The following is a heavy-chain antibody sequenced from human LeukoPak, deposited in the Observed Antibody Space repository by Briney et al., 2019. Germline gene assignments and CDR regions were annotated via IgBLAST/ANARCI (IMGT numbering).Heavy chain of an antibody. Sequence: SQTLSLTCAISGDSVSRTDGGWNWIRQSPSRGLEWLGRTYYRSKWYYDDALSVESRITIKPDTSKNQLTLQLNSVTPEDTALYFCARGGLVRGSINSFIAFDVWGQGIMVTVSS. D-gene: IGHD3-10*01. J-gene: IGHJ3*01. CDR3: ARGGLVRGSINSFIAFDV. CDR2: TYYRSKWYY. V-gene: IGHV6-1*01. CDR1: GDSVSRTDGG.